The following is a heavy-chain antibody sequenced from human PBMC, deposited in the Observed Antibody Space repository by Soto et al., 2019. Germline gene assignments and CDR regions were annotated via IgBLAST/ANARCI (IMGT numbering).Heavy chain of an antibody. D-gene: IGHD2-15*01. CDR2: ITNSGDDA. J-gene: IGHJ4*02. CDR3: ARGSEPWCSGVSCYPFGR. Sequence: VQLLETGGDLVQPGGSLRLSCAASGFTFSSYAMTWVRQAPGRGLECVSVITNSGDDAHYISSVKVRFTSSRENSKNKLFLQMDSLTVEDTAVYYCARGSEPWCSGVSCYPFGRWGQGTLVTVSS. V-gene: IGHV3-23*01. CDR1: GFTFSSYA.